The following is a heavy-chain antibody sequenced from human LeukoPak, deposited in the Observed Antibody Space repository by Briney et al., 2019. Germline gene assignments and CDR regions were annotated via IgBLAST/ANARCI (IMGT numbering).Heavy chain of an antibody. CDR2: IYSGGST. J-gene: IGHJ4*02. D-gene: IGHD6-13*01. CDR1: EFTVSSNY. Sequence: PGGSLRLSCAASEFTVSSNYMNRVRQAPGKGLEWGSVIYSGGSTYYADSVKGRFTISRDNFKNTPYLQMNSLRAEDTAVYYCAGGARRQQPFDYWGQGTLVTVSS. V-gene: IGHV3-66*01. CDR3: AGGARRQQPFDY.